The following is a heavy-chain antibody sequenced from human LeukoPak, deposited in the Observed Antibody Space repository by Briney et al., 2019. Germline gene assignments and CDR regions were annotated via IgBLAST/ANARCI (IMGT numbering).Heavy chain of an antibody. J-gene: IGHJ4*02. CDR1: GFTFSDYY. Sequence: GGSLRLSCAASGFTFSDYYMSWIRQAPGKGLEWVSYITSSSSPIYYADSVKGRFTISRDNAKNSLYLQMNSLRDEDTAVYYCTRDPHALDYWGQGTLVTVSS. CDR2: ITSSSSPI. CDR3: TRDPHALDY. V-gene: IGHV3-11*04.